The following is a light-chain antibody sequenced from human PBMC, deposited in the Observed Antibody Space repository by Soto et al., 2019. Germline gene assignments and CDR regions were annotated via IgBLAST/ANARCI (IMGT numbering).Light chain of an antibody. CDR3: QQYKGYPWT. CDR2: EVS. J-gene: IGKJ1*01. CDR1: QSIDSW. Sequence: DIQMTQSPSTLSASVGDRVTITCRASQSIDSWLAWYQQKPGRAPKLLLYEVSSLQSGVPPRFSGSGSGTEFTLTITSLQPGDFATYYCQQYKGYPWTFGQGTKVEIK. V-gene: IGKV1-5*01.